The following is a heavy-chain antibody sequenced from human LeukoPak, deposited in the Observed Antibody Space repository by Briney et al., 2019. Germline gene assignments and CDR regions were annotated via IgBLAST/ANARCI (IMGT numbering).Heavy chain of an antibody. CDR2: ISGSGGST. J-gene: IGHJ6*03. Sequence: AGSLTPFYSSYGYPCRCFTLLIIVQAPGKGLEWVSGISGSGGSTHDAGSMKGQFTLARDYTMNRLYLQMNSLRAEDTPVYYCATTLLRASTYMDVWAKGATVTVSS. D-gene: IGHD2-15*01. CDR1: GYPCRCFT. V-gene: IGHV3-23*01. CDR3: ATTLLRASTYMDV.